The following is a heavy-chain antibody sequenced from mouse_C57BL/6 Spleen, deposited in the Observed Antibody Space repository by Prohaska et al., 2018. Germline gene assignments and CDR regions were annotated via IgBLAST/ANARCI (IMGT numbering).Heavy chain of an antibody. CDR2: ISLNYDNYAK. CDR1: GFTFINYL. CDR3: TLYDYYEGFAY. Sequence: EVKLEESGGGLVQPGGSMKLSCVASGFTFINYLMNWVRQSPEKGLDWVAQISLNYDNYAKYYAESVKGRLTISRDDYKSSVYLQMNNLRAEDTGIYYCTLYDYYEGFAYWGQGTLVTVSA. D-gene: IGHD2-4*01. J-gene: IGHJ3*01. V-gene: IGHV6-3*01.